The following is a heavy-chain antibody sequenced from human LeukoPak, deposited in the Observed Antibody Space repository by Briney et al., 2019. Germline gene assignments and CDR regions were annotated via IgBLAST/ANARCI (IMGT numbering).Heavy chain of an antibody. CDR1: GFTFSIYA. D-gene: IGHD3-10*01. CDR2: ISGSGGST. CDR3: AKDPNSGSGLM. Sequence: GGSLRLSCAASGFTFSIYAMSWVRQAPGKGLEWVSAISGSGGSTYYADSVKGRFTISRDNSKNTLYLQMNSLRAEDTAVYYCAKDPNSGSGLMWGQGTLVTVSS. J-gene: IGHJ4*02. V-gene: IGHV3-23*01.